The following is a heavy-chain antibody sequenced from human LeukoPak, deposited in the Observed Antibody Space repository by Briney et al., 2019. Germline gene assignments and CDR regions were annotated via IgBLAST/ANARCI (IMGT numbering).Heavy chain of an antibody. V-gene: IGHV1-46*01. J-gene: IGHJ4*02. Sequence: GASVKVSCKASGYTFTSYSMHWVRQAPGQGLEWMAIINPSGGSTSYAQKFQGRVTITADESTSTAYMELSSLRSEDTAVYYCARVAAKEDDFWSAKKAPFDYWGQGTLVTVSS. CDR1: GYTFTSYS. CDR3: ARVAAKEDDFWSAKKAPFDY. D-gene: IGHD3-3*01. CDR2: INPSGGST.